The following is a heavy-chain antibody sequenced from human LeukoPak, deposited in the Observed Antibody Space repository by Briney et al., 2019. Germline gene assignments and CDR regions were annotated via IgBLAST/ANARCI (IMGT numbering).Heavy chain of an antibody. CDR2: FDPEDGET. V-gene: IGHV1-24*01. D-gene: IGHD2-15*01. CDR1: GYTLTELS. J-gene: IGHJ3*02. Sequence: GASMKVSCKVSGYTLTELSMHWVRQAPGKGLEWMGGFDPEDGETIYAQKFQGRVTMTEDTSTDTAYMELSSLRSEDTAVYYCATRRIPWHLDAFDIWGQGTMVTVSS. CDR3: ATRRIPWHLDAFDI.